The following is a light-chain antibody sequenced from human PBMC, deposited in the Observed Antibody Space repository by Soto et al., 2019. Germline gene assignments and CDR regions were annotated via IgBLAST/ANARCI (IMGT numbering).Light chain of an antibody. J-gene: IGLJ1*01. CDR1: SSDVGGNKY. Sequence: QSVLTQPASVSGSPGQSITISCTGTSSDVGGNKYVSWYQQYPGKVPKLLINKVTNRPSGVSYRFSGSKSGNTASLTISARLAEDEADYFCYLSTGDRLYVFGTGTTVTVL. CDR3: YLSTGDRLYV. CDR2: KVT. V-gene: IGLV2-14*01.